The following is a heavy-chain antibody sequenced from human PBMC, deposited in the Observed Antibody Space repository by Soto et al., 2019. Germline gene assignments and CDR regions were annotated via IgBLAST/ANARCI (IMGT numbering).Heavy chain of an antibody. CDR2: ITSAGDRR. V-gene: IGHV3-23*01. CDR3: AKDVQRRGNYVRH. D-gene: IGHD1-26*01. CDR1: GFTFTNYA. Sequence: EVQLLESGGGLVQPGGFLRLSCAASGFTFTNYAMGWVRQAPGKGLEWVSGITSAGDRRFYADSVKGRFTISKDNSKATLFLEMSNRRAEDTAIYCCAKDVQRRGNYVRHWGHGTLFTVSS. J-gene: IGHJ4*01.